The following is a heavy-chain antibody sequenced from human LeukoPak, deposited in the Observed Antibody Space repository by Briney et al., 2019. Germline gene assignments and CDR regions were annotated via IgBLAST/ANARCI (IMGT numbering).Heavy chain of an antibody. V-gene: IGHV1-18*01. J-gene: IGHJ6*02. Sequence: ASVKVSCKASGYTFTSYGISWVRQAPGQGLEWMGWISAYNGNTNYAQKLQGRVTMTTDTSTSTAYMELRSLRSDDTAVYYCARGPYGDYIHYYYYGMDVWGQGTTVTVSS. CDR3: ARGPYGDYIHYYYYGMDV. CDR1: GYTFTSYG. CDR2: ISAYNGNT. D-gene: IGHD4-17*01.